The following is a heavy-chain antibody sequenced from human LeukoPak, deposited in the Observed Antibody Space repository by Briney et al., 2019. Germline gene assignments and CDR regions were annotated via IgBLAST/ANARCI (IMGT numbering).Heavy chain of an antibody. Sequence: PSETLSLTCTVSGGSIGTYYWSWVRQSPGTGLEWIGYIYVTGARYDPYLQSRVTISVDRSRNQFFLKMTSVTAADTAVYYCARHIGGGIEDMDVWGRGTKVTVSS. CDR2: IYVTGA. CDR1: GGSIGTYY. V-gene: IGHV4-59*08. D-gene: IGHD3-16*02. CDR3: ARHIGGGIEDMDV. J-gene: IGHJ6*03.